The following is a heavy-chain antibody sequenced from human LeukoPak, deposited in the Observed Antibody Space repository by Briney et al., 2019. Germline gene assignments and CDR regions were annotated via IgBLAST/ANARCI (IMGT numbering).Heavy chain of an antibody. CDR2: ISSSSSYM. V-gene: IGHV3-21*01. CDR3: ARDFKQLWFT. J-gene: IGHJ5*02. Sequence: GGSLRLSCAASGFTFSSYSMNWVRQAPGKGLEWVSSISSSSSYMYYADSVKGRFTISRDNAKNSLYLQMNSLRAEDTAVYYCARDFKQLWFTWGQGTLVTVSS. CDR1: GFTFSSYS. D-gene: IGHD5-18*01.